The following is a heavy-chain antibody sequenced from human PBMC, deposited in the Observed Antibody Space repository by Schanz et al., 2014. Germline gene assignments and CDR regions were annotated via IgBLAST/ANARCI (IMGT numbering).Heavy chain of an antibody. CDR3: AKDLAAVGVFDY. CDR2: VWSDGNTK. J-gene: IGHJ4*02. V-gene: IGHV3-33*06. Sequence: QVQLVESGGGVVQPGRSLRLSCAASGFAFSTYGMHWVRQAPGKGLDWVALVWSDGNTKYYVDSVKGRFTISRDNSMNTLDLQMNSLRAEDTAIYYCAKDLAAVGVFDYWGQGSLVTVSP. CDR1: GFAFSTYG. D-gene: IGHD6-13*01.